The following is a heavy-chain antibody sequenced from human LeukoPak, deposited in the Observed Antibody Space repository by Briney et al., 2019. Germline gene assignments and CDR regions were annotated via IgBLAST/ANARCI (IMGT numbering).Heavy chain of an antibody. J-gene: IGHJ4*02. Sequence: PSETLSLTCNVSGGSISNRAYYWAWIRQPPGKGLEWIGSVFYSGSTYSNPSLESRLTISVDTSKNHFSLRLTSVTAADTAVYYCARYGGVAGFDYWGQGTLVTVSS. CDR3: ARYGGVAGFDY. D-gene: IGHD6-19*01. CDR1: GGSISNRAYY. CDR2: VFYSGST. V-gene: IGHV4-39*01.